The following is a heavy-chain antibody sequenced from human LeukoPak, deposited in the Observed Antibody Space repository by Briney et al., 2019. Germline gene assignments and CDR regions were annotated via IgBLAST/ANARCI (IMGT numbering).Heavy chain of an antibody. V-gene: IGHV1-46*01. J-gene: IGHJ6*04. CDR2: INPSGGST. CDR3: ARGHGFILGIGPMDV. CDR1: GYTFTSYY. Sequence: ASVKVSCKASGYTFTSYYMHWVRRAPGQGLEWMGIINPSGGSTSYAQKFQGRVTMTRDTSTSTVYMELSSLRSEDTAVYYCARGHGFILGIGPMDVWGKGTTVTISS. D-gene: IGHD2-15*01.